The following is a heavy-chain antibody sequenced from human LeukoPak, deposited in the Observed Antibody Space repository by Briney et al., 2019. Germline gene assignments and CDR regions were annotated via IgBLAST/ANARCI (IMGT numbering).Heavy chain of an antibody. CDR1: GFTFSSYG. CDR2: IRYDGSNK. V-gene: IGHV3-30*02. D-gene: IGHD4-11*01. Sequence: GGSLRLSCAASGFTFSSYGMHWVRHAPGKGLEWVAFIRYDGSNKYYADSVKGRFTISRDNSKNTLYLQMNSLRAEDTAVYYCARLHGQGFDPWGQGTLVTVSS. J-gene: IGHJ5*02. CDR3: ARLHGQGFDP.